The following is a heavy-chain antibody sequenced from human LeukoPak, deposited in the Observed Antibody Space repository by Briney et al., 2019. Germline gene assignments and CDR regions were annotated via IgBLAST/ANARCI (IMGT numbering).Heavy chain of an antibody. CDR1: GFVFSSHA. J-gene: IGHJ5*02. CDR2: ISNGY. V-gene: IGHV3-23*01. Sequence: GGSLRLSCVASGFVFSSHAMSWVRQAPGKGLEWVAAISNGYYYADSVKGRFTISRDNSKNTLYLQMNSLRAEDTAVYYCARDHYCSSTSCYPPYNWFDPWGQGTLVTVSS. D-gene: IGHD2-2*01. CDR3: ARDHYCSSTSCYPPYNWFDP.